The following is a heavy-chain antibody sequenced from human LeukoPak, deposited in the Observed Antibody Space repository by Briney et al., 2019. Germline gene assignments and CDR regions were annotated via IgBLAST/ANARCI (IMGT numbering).Heavy chain of an antibody. CDR3: ANARYSGDDSPPEFDY. V-gene: IGHV3-30*18. D-gene: IGHD5-12*01. CDR2: ISYDGSYK. CDR1: EFTFSTYD. J-gene: IGHJ4*02. Sequence: GRSLRLSCAASEFTFSTYDMHWVRQAPGKGLEWVAAISYDGSYKYYGDSVKGRFTISRDNSKNTLYLQMNSLRPEDTAVYYCANARYSGDDSPPEFDYWGQGTLVTVSS.